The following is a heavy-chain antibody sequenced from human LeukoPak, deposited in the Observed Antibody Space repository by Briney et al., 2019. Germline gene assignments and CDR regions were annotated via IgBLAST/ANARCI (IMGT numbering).Heavy chain of an antibody. D-gene: IGHD3-10*01. J-gene: IGHJ4*02. CDR2: ISSSSTYI. V-gene: IGHV3-21*01. CDR1: GFTFSSYS. Sequence: GGSLRLSCAASGFTFSSYSMNWVRQAPGKGLEWVSSISSSSTYIQYADSVKGRFTVSRDNAKNSLFLQMNSLRVEDTAVYYCARITLVRGVVKREIDCWGQGTLVTVSS. CDR3: ARITLVRGVVKREIDC.